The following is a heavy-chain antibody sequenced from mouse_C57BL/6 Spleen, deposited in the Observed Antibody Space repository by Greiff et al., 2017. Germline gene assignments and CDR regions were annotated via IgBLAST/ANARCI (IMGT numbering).Heavy chain of an antibody. V-gene: IGHV1-82*01. D-gene: IGHD1-1*01. CDR2: IYPGAGDT. Sequence: QVQLKESGPELVQPGASVKISCKASGYAFSSSWMNWVKQRPGKGPEWIGRIYPGAGDTNYNEKFKSKATLTVDKSSSTAYMQLSSLTSEDSAVYYCAPYYYGSSFDYWGQGTTLTVSS. CDR1: GYAFSSSW. J-gene: IGHJ2*01. CDR3: APYYYGSSFDY.